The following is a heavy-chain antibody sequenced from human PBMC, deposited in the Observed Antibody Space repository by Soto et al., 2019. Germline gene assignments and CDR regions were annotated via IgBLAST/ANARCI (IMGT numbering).Heavy chain of an antibody. D-gene: IGHD3-10*01. CDR2: INHSGST. CDR3: PRVGRVYXGSRSYYTAYYYYGMDD. V-gene: IGHV4-34*01. Sequence: SATLSLTCAVYGGSSSVYYWRRFRHPAGKGLEWIGEINHSGSTNYIPAHMSRVTISLDTSNSQFSLRLSSVSAAHMHVYPSPRVGRVYXGSRSYYTAYYYYGMDDWGQGTTVTVSS. CDR1: GGSSSVYY. J-gene: IGHJ6*02.